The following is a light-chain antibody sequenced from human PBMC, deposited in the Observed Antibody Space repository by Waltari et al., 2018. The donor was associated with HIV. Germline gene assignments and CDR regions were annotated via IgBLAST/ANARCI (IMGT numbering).Light chain of an antibody. J-gene: IGKJ1*01. V-gene: IGKV1-39*01. CDR2: ATS. Sequence: DIQMTQSPSSLSASVGDRVTITCRASQHIRSNLNWYQQRPGKAPKLLIYATSSLQNGVPPRFSGSGSGTDFTLTINSLQPEDFATYHCQQSYSSPRTFGQGTKVEIK. CDR3: QQSYSSPRT. CDR1: QHIRSN.